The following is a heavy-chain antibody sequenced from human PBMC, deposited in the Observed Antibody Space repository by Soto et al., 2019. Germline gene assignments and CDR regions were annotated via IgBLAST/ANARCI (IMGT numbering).Heavy chain of an antibody. J-gene: IGHJ4*02. CDR2: INAGNGNT. CDR3: ARDFDY. CDR1: GYTFTSYA. Sequence: QVQLVQSGAEVKKPGASVKVSCKASGYTFTSYAMHWVRQAPGQRLEWMGWINAGNGNTKYSQKFQGRVTITRDTSGSTAYMELSSLRSEDTAVYYCARDFDYWGQGTLVTVSS. V-gene: IGHV1-3*01.